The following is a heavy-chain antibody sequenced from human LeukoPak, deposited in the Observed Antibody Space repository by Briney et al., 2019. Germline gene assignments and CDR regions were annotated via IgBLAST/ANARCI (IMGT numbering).Heavy chain of an antibody. D-gene: IGHD3-10*01. CDR1: GGSISSYY. CDR3: ARAGTYDGSPSMGTDY. J-gene: IGHJ4*02. Sequence: SETLSLTCTVSGGSISSYYWSWIRQPPGKGLEWIGYIYYSGSTNYNPSLKSRVTISVDTSKNQFSLKLSSVTAADTAVYYCARAGTYDGSPSMGTDYWGQGTLVTVSS. V-gene: IGHV4-59*01. CDR2: IYYSGST.